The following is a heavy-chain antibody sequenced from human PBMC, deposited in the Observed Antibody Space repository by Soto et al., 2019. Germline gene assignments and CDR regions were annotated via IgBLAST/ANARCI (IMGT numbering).Heavy chain of an antibody. D-gene: IGHD2-21*02. CDR1: GFTFSSYA. CDR2: ISGSGGTT. CDR3: ARNCGGDCYTNFDY. Sequence: EVQLLESGGGLVQPGGSLRLSCAASGFTFSSYAMSWVRQAPGRGLEWVSAISGSGGTTYYGDSVRGRFTVSRDNSRDTLYLQMNSLRADDTALYYCARNCGGDCYTNFDYWCQGTLVTVSS. V-gene: IGHV3-23*01. J-gene: IGHJ4*02.